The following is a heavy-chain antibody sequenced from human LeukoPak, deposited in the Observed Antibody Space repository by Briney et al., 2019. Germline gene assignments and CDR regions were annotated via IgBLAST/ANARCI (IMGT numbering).Heavy chain of an antibody. J-gene: IGHJ4*02. CDR3: AREPLYYYDSSGYYPYYFDY. Sequence: PGGSLRLSCAASGFTFSSYAMSWVRQAPGKGLEWVSSISSGSSYIYYADSVKGRFTISRDNAKNSLYLQMNSLRAEDTAVYYCAREPLYYYDSSGYYPYYFDYWGQGTLVTVSS. CDR1: GFTFSSYA. V-gene: IGHV3-21*01. D-gene: IGHD3-22*01. CDR2: ISSGSSYI.